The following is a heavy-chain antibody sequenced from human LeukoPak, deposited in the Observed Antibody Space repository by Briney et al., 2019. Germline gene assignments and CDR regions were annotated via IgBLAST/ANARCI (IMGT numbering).Heavy chain of an antibody. Sequence: SETLTLTCAVYGGSFSGYYWSWIRQPPGKGLEWIGEINHSGSTNYNPSLKSRVTISVDTSKNQFSLKLSSVTAADTAVYYCARRKQQLVHFDYWGQGTLVTVSS. D-gene: IGHD6-13*01. CDR1: GGSFSGYY. CDR3: ARRKQQLVHFDY. V-gene: IGHV4-34*01. J-gene: IGHJ4*02. CDR2: INHSGST.